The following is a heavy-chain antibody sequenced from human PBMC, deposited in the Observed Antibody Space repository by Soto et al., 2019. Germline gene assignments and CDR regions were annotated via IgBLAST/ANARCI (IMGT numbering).Heavy chain of an antibody. CDR3: ARGRIAVAGTDYGMDV. CDR1: GYSFTSYW. D-gene: IGHD6-19*01. J-gene: IGHJ6*02. Sequence: GESLKISCKGSGYSFTSYWISWVRQMPGEGLEWMGRIDPSDSYTNYSPSFQGHVTISADKSISTAYLQWSSLKASDTAMYYCARGRIAVAGTDYGMDVWGQGTTVTVSS. CDR2: IDPSDSYT. V-gene: IGHV5-10-1*01.